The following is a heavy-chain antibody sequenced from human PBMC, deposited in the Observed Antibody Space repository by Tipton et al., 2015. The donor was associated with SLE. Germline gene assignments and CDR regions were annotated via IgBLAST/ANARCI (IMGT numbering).Heavy chain of an antibody. Sequence: TLSLTCTVSGDSISRFSYFWSWIRQPAGKGLEWIGHMYNSGSTHSNPSLKSRVTVSIDTSKNQFSLKVSSVTAADTAVYYCARGVDIATDYFDYWGQGTLVTVSS. D-gene: IGHD2-15*01. CDR3: ARGVDIATDYFDY. CDR2: MYNSGST. CDR1: GDSISRFSYF. V-gene: IGHV4-61*09. J-gene: IGHJ4*02.